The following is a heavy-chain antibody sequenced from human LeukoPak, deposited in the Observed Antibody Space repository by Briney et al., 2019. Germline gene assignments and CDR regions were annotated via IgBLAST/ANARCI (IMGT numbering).Heavy chain of an antibody. V-gene: IGHV1-18*01. J-gene: IGHJ4*02. CDR2: ISAYNGNT. Sequence: ASVKVSCKASGYTFTSYGIIWVRQAPGQGLEWMGWISAYNGNTNYAQKLQGRVTMTTDTSTSTAYMELRSLRSDDTAVYYCARDRFPRYYYDSSGYGKFDYWGQGTLVTVSS. CDR3: ARDRFPRYYYDSSGYGKFDY. CDR1: GYTFTSYG. D-gene: IGHD3-22*01.